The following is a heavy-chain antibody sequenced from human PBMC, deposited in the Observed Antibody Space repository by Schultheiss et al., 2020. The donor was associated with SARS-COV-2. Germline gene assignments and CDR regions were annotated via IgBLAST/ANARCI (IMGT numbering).Heavy chain of an antibody. CDR2: ISGSGGST. D-gene: IGHD5-18*01. Sequence: GGSLRLSCAASGFTFSSYAMSWVRQAPGKGLEWVSAISGSGGSTYYADSVKGRFTISRDNAKNSLYLQMNSLRAEDTALYYCAAFGIQLWTHFDYWGQGTLVTVSS. CDR1: GFTFSSYA. CDR3: AAFGIQLWTHFDY. V-gene: IGHV3-23*01. J-gene: IGHJ4*02.